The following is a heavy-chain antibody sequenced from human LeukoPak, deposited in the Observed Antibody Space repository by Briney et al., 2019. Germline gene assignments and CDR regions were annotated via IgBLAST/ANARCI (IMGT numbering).Heavy chain of an antibody. CDR2: ISYDGSNK. CDR3: ARVGYYASGPLSYLDY. V-gene: IGHV3-30-3*01. D-gene: IGHD3-10*01. J-gene: IGHJ4*02. CDR1: GFTFSDYA. Sequence: PGGPLRLSCAASGFTFSDYAMHWVRQAPGKGLEWVAVISYDGSNKYYADSVKGRFTISRDNSENTLYLQMNSLRAEDTALYYCARVGYYASGPLSYLDYWGQGTLVTVSS.